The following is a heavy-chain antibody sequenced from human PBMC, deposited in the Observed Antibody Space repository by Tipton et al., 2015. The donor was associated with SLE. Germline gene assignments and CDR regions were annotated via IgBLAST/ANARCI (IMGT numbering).Heavy chain of an antibody. CDR2: IYYSGST. Sequence: TLSLTCTVSGGSISSGDYYWSWIRQPPGKGLEWIGYIYYSGSTYYNPSLKSRVTISVDTSKNQFSLKLSSMTAADTAVYYCAIRDPYYGMDVWGQGTTVTVSS. D-gene: IGHD5-24*01. V-gene: IGHV4-30-4*01. CDR3: AIRDPYYGMDV. J-gene: IGHJ6*02. CDR1: GGSISSGDYY.